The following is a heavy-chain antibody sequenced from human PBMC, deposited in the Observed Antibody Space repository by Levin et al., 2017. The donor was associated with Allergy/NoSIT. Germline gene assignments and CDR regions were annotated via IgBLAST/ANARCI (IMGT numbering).Heavy chain of an antibody. Sequence: SQTLSLTCTVSGGSITTSFWSWIRQPPGKGLEWIGYISNSGSTKYNPSLMSRVTMSVDTSRKQFSLKLGSLTAAAPAVYYCSGLWAYYDGSGYDAYVDSWGQGTLVTVSA. CDR1: GGSITTSF. CDR3: SGLWAYYDGSGYDAYVDS. D-gene: IGHD3-22*01. CDR2: ISNSGST. J-gene: IGHJ4*02. V-gene: IGHV4-59*01.